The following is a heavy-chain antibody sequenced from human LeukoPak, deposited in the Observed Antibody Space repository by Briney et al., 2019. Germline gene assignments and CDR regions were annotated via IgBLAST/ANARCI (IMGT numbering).Heavy chain of an antibody. D-gene: IGHD6-19*01. V-gene: IGHV4-39*07. Sequence: PSETLSLTCTVSGGSISSNSYYWGWIRQPPGKGLEWIGSIHYGGNTDYNPSLKSRVTISVDTLKNKLSLKLISVTAADTAVYYCARGTLYSGWSYYFDSWGQGTLVPVSS. J-gene: IGHJ4*02. CDR1: GGSISSNSYY. CDR3: ARGTLYSGWSYYFDS. CDR2: IHYGGNT.